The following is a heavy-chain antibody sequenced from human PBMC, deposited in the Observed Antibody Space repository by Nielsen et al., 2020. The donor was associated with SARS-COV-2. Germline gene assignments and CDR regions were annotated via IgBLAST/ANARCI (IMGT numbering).Heavy chain of an antibody. Sequence: SETLSLTCTVSGESINSEGYYWSWIRQNPGKGLEWIGYIDYRGSTYYSTSLRSRASISVDTSKNQFSLRLISVTAADTAVYYCARDDPQRLLHVGWYDPWGRGTLVTVSS. D-gene: IGHD1-26*01. J-gene: IGHJ5*02. CDR2: IDYRGST. CDR1: GESINSEGYY. CDR3: ARDDPQRLLHVGWYDP. V-gene: IGHV4-31*03.